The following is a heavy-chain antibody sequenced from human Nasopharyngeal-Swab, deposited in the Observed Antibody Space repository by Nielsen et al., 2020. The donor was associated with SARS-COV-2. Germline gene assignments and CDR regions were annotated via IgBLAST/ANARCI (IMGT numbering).Heavy chain of an antibody. Sequence: GASLKISCAASGFTFSSYSMNWVRQAPGKGLEWVSSISSSSSYIYYADSVKGRFTISRDNAKNSLYLQMNSLRAEDTAVYYCARGPTIFGVVIDYWGQGTLVTVSS. V-gene: IGHV3-21*01. CDR2: ISSSSSYI. CDR1: GFTFSSYS. CDR3: ARGPTIFGVVIDY. D-gene: IGHD3-3*01. J-gene: IGHJ4*02.